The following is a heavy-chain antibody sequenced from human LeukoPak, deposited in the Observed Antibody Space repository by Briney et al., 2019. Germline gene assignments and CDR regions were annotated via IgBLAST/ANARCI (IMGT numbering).Heavy chain of an antibody. CDR1: GGSISSYY. CDR2: IYYSGST. D-gene: IGHD2-15*01. V-gene: IGHV4-59*01. J-gene: IGHJ6*03. CDR3: ARGEYSQYYYYYMDV. Sequence: SETLSLTCTVSGGSISSYYWSWIRQPPGKGLEWIWYIYYSGSTNYNPALKSRVTISVDTSKNQFSLKLSSVTAADTAVYYCARGEYSQYYYYYMDVWGKGTTVTVSS.